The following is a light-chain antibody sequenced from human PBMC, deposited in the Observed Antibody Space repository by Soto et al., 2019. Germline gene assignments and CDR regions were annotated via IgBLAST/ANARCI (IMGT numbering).Light chain of an antibody. J-gene: IGKJ4*01. V-gene: IGKV1D-13*01. Sequence: AIQLTQSPSSLSASVGDRVTITFRASQDISSALVWYQQKPGKAPKLLIYDASSLESGVPSRFSGSGSGTDFTLTISSLQPEDFATYYCQQFNNYPLTFGGGTKVDIK. CDR3: QQFNNYPLT. CDR1: QDISSA. CDR2: DAS.